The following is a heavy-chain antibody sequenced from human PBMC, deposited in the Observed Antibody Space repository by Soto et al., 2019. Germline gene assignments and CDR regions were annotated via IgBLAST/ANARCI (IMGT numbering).Heavy chain of an antibody. CDR2: IIPIFGTA. CDR1: GYSFTSYA. D-gene: IGHD3-10*01. Sequence: GASVKVSCKASGYSFTSYAIHWMRQAPGQRLEWMGWIIPIFGTANYAQKFQGRVTITADESTSTAYMELSSLRSEDTAVYYCARDRAPGSTFDYWGQGTLVTVSS. V-gene: IGHV1-69*13. J-gene: IGHJ4*02. CDR3: ARDRAPGSTFDY.